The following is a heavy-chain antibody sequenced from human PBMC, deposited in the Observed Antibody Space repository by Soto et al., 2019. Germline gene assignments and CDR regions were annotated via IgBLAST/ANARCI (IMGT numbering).Heavy chain of an antibody. CDR3: ARERGSSWYVGAFDI. CDR1: GFTFSSYE. CDR2: ISSSGSTI. Sequence: EVQLVESGGGLVRPGGSLRLSCAASGFTFSSYEMNWVRQAPGKGLEWVSYISSSGSTIYYADSVKGRFTISRDNAKNSLYLQMNSLRAEDTAVYYCARERGSSWYVGAFDIWGQGTMVTVSS. D-gene: IGHD6-13*01. J-gene: IGHJ3*02. V-gene: IGHV3-48*03.